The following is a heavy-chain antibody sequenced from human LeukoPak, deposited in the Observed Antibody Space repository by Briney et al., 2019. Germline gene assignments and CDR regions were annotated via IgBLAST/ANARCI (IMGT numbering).Heavy chain of an antibody. D-gene: IGHD1-26*01. J-gene: IGHJ4*02. CDR2: IDPNTGGT. CDR1: GYTFTNYY. CDR3: ASLYDIVGTTVDY. V-gene: IGHV1-2*06. Sequence: ASVKVSCKTSGYTFTNYYIHWVRQAPGQGLEWMGRIDPNTGGTKSAKNFQGRVTMTRDTSISTAYMALRGLRSDDTAVYYCASLYDIVGTTVDYWGQGTLVTVSS.